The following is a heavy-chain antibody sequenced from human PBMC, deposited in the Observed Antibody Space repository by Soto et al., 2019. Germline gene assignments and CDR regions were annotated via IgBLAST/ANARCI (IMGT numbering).Heavy chain of an antibody. D-gene: IGHD2-8*01. CDR1: GYTFTGYY. CDR3: ARGVSPYYYYYYGMDV. J-gene: IGHJ6*02. V-gene: IGHV1-2*04. Sequence: GASVKVSCKASGYTFTGYYMHWVRQAPGQGLEWMGWINPNSGGTNCAQKFQGWVTMTRDTSISTAYMELSRLRSDDTAVYYCARGVSPYYYYYYGMDVWGQGTTVTVSS. CDR2: INPNSGGT.